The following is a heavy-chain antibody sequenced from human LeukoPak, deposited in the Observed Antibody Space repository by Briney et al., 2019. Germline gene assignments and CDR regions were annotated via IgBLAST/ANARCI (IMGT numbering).Heavy chain of an antibody. Sequence: PGGSLRLSCAASGFTFSSYSMNWVRQAPGKGLEWVASISTTSDYIYYEDSLKGRLAISRDNAKNSLYLQMNSLRAEDTAVYYCARGGIWSQEFDHWGQGTLVTVSS. CDR2: ISTTSDYI. CDR3: ARGGIWSQEFDH. D-gene: IGHD1-1*01. J-gene: IGHJ4*02. CDR1: GFTFSSYS. V-gene: IGHV3-21*01.